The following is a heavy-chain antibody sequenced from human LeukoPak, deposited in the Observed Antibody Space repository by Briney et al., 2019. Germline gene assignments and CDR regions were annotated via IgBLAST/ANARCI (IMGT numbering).Heavy chain of an antibody. CDR2: ISSSSSTI. D-gene: IGHD3-22*01. CDR1: GFTFSSYS. V-gene: IGHV3-48*04. J-gene: IGHJ4*02. CDR3: ARPGAPYYDSSGYSDY. Sequence: PWGSLRLSCAASGFTFSSYSMNWVRQAPGKGLEWVSYISSSSSTIYYADSVKGRFTISRDNAKNSLYLQMNSLRAEDTAVYYCARPGAPYYDSSGYSDYWGQGTLVTVSS.